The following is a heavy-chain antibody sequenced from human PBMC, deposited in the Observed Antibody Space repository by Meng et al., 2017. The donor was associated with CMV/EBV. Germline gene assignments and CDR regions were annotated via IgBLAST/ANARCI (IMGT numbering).Heavy chain of an antibody. CDR1: GGSISSSSYY. D-gene: IGHD2-2*02. CDR3: ARGDCSSTSCYTNYYYYGMDV. V-gene: IGHV4-39*01. J-gene: IGHJ6*02. Sequence: GSLRLSCTVSGGSISSSSYYWGWPRQPPGKGLEWIGRISYSGSTYYNPSLNSRVTISVDTSKNQFSLKLSSVTAADTAVYYCARGDCSSTSCYTNYYYYGMDVWGQGTTVTVSS. CDR2: ISYSGST.